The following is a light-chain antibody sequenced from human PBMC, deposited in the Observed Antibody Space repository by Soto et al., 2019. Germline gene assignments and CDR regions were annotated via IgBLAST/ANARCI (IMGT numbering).Light chain of an antibody. J-gene: IGKJ1*01. CDR1: QSVDSN. CDR2: GAS. Sequence: EILMTQSPATLSVSPGERATLSCRASQSVDSNLAWYQQKPGQAPRLLIYGASTRATGISARFSGSGSGTEFTLTIRSLQSEDFGVYYCQQYNNWWTFGQGTKVEI. CDR3: QQYNNWWT. V-gene: IGKV3-15*01.